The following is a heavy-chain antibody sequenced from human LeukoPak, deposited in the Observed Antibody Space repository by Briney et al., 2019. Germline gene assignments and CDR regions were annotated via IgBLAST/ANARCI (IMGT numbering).Heavy chain of an antibody. CDR1: GFTFSTYS. V-gene: IGHV3-21*01. CDR3: ARISDYYGSGSYIAY. J-gene: IGHJ4*02. Sequence: GGSLRLSCAASGFTFSTYSMNWVRQAPGKGLEWVSSISSSSSYIYYADSVKGRFPISRDNAKNSLYLQMNSLRAEDTAVYYCARISDYYGSGSYIAYWGQGTLVTVSS. D-gene: IGHD3-10*01. CDR2: ISSSSSYI.